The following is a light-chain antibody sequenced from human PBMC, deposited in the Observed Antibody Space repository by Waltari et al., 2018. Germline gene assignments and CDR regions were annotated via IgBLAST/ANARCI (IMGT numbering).Light chain of an antibody. CDR3: QQRSAWPGT. V-gene: IGKV3-11*01. CDR1: QSVYNY. Sequence: EIVLTQSQATLSLSPGERATLSCRDSQSVYNYLVCYQQKPGQAPRPLIYDTSNRATGIPARFSGSGSGTDFTLTISSLEPEDFAVYYCQQRSAWPGTFGQGTKLDIK. CDR2: DTS. J-gene: IGKJ2*02.